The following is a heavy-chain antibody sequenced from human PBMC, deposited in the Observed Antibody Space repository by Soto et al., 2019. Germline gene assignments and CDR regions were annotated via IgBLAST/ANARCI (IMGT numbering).Heavy chain of an antibody. D-gene: IGHD3-22*01. CDR1: GGSISSNNYY. J-gene: IGHJ4*02. CDR3: AGDASSCYYFDY. V-gene: IGHV4-39*02. Sequence: SETLSLTCTVSGGSISSNNYYWGWIRQSPGKGLEWIGHIYYTGSTHYSSSLNSRVTISVDTSQSQFSLKLSSVIAADTALYYGAGDASSCYYFDYWGQGTLVTVSS. CDR2: IYYTGST.